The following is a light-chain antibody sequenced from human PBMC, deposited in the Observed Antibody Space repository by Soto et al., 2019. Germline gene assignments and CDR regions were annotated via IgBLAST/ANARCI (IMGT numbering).Light chain of an antibody. CDR1: SSDVWGYNF. CDR3: CSHAGGFSWV. Sequence: QSALTQPASVSGSPGQSITISCTGTSSDVWGYNFVSWYQEHPGKAPKLMILEDDKRPSGVSNRFSASKSGNTASLTISGIQAEDEADYYCCSHAGGFSWVFGGGTQLTVL. CDR2: EDD. J-gene: IGLJ3*02. V-gene: IGLV2-23*01.